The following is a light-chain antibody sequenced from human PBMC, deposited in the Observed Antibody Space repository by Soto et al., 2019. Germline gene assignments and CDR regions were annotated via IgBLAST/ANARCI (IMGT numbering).Light chain of an antibody. CDR3: GTWDSSLSAVV. CDR2: DNN. CDR1: SSIFGYYY. V-gene: IGLV1-51*01. Sequence: QSVLTQPPSVSAAPGQKVTISCSGSSSIFGYYYLSWYQQLPGTAPYLLICDNNKRPSGIPVRFSGSKSGTSATLGIIGLQTGDEADYYCGTWDSSLSAVVFGGGTKVTVL. J-gene: IGLJ2*01.